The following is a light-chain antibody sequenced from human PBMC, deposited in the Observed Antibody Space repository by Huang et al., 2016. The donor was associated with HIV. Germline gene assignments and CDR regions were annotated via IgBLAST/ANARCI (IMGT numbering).Light chain of an antibody. CDR3: QQSYTSPRAS. CDR2: GAS. CDR1: QNIIRF. V-gene: IGKV1-39*01. J-gene: IGKJ4*01. Sequence: IQMAQSPPSLSASVGDRVTISCRASQNIIRFLNWYQQKPGKAPKVLIYGASSLQTEVPSSFSGSGSGTDFTLTISNVQPEDVGIYYCQQSYTSPRASFGGGTRLDLK.